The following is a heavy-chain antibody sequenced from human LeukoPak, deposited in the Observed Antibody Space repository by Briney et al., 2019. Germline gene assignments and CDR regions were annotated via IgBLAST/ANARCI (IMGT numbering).Heavy chain of an antibody. D-gene: IGHD2-21*02. CDR1: GFTFSSYA. J-gene: IGHJ4*02. CDR2: ISYDGSNK. CDR3: ARTVVVTQGGLDY. Sequence: AGGSLRLSCAASGFTFSSYAMHWVRQAPGKGLEWVAVISYDGSNKYYADSVKGRFTISRDNSKNTLYLQMNSLRAEDTAVYYCARTVVVTQGGLDYWGQGTLVTVSS. V-gene: IGHV3-30-3*01.